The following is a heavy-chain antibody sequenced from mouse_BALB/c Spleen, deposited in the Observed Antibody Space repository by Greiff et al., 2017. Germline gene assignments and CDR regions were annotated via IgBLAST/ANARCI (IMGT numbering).Heavy chain of an antibody. Sequence: EVMLVESGGGLVKPGGSLKLSCAASGFTFSDYYMYWVRQTPEKRLEWVATISDGGSYTYYPDSVKGRFTISRDNAKNNLYLQMSSLKSEDTAMYYCARDPDGWWYFDVWGAGTTVTVSS. CDR1: GFTFSDYY. J-gene: IGHJ1*01. CDR3: ARDPDGWWYFDV. CDR2: ISDGGSYT. D-gene: IGHD2-3*01. V-gene: IGHV5-4*02.